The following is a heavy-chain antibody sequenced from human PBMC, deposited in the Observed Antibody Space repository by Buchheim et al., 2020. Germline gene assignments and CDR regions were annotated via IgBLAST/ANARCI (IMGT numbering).Heavy chain of an antibody. V-gene: IGHV3-7*03. J-gene: IGHJ6*02. CDR3: AIGRGLDV. Sequence: EVQLVESGGGLVQPGGSLRLSCAVSGFTFSSRWMSWVRQAPEKGLERVANIRGDGDERYYVDSVKGRFTISRDNSKKSLYFQMNSLRAEDTAVYYCAIGRGLDVWGQGTT. CDR1: GFTFSSRW. CDR2: IRGDGDER.